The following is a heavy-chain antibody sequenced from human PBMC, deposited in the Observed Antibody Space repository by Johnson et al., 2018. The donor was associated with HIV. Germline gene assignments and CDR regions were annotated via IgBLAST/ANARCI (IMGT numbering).Heavy chain of an antibody. J-gene: IGHJ3*02. Sequence: VQLVESGGGLIQPGGSLRLSCAASGFTFDDYAMHWVRQAPGKGLEWVSGISWNSGSIGYADSVKGRFTISRDNAENSLHLQMNSLRAEDTAVYYCARALPYCSGGSGYAFDIWGQGTMVTVSS. D-gene: IGHD2-15*01. V-gene: IGHV3-9*01. CDR3: ARALPYCSGGSGYAFDI. CDR1: GFTFDDYA. CDR2: ISWNSGSI.